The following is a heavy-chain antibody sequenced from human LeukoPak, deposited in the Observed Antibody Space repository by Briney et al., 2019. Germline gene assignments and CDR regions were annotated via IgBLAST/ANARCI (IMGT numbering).Heavy chain of an antibody. CDR3: AKDPRRYSRTGGYFDY. Sequence: GRSLRLSCAASRFTFSNYVMHWVRQAPGKGLEWVAVISYDGSDKYYADSVKGRFTISRDNSKNTLYLQMNSLRAEDTAVYYCAKDPRRYSRTGGYFDYWGQGTLVTVSS. J-gene: IGHJ4*02. CDR2: ISYDGSDK. D-gene: IGHD6-13*01. V-gene: IGHV3-30*18. CDR1: RFTFSNYV.